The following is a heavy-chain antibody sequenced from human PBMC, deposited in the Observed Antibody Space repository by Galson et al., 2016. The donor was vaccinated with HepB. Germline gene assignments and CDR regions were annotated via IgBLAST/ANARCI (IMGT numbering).Heavy chain of an antibody. V-gene: IGHV3-15*01. Sequence: SLRLSCAASGFTFSNAWMTWVRQASGKGLEWVGRIKSKKDGGTTDYAAPVKDRITISRDDSKNTVYLHMSNLQTDDTAVYYCTTDSHCSRTYSPPAPNYYYGLDVWGQGTTVTVS. CDR3: TTDSHCSRTYSPPAPNYYYGLDV. CDR1: GFTFSNAW. J-gene: IGHJ6*02. CDR2: IKSKKDGGTT. D-gene: IGHD2-2*01.